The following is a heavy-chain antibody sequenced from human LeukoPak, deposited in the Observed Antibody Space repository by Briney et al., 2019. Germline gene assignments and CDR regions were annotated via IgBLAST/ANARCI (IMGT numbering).Heavy chain of an antibody. CDR3: ARHERSSISMIRGVKPKKWFDP. CDR2: IYYSGST. J-gene: IGHJ5*02. D-gene: IGHD3-10*01. Sequence: ASETLSLTCTVSGGSISSSSYYWGWIRQPPGKGLEWIGSIYYSGSTYYNPSLKSRVTISVDTSKNQFSLKLSSLTAADTAVYYCARHERSSISMIRGVKPKKWFDPWGQGTLVTVSS. CDR1: GGSISSSSYY. V-gene: IGHV4-39*01.